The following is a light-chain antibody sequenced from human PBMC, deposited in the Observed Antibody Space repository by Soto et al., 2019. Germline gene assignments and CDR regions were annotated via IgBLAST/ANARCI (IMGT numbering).Light chain of an antibody. V-gene: IGKV1-5*01. CDR2: DAS. CDR3: QQYNSYPYT. CDR1: QSISSW. J-gene: IGKJ2*01. Sequence: DFQMTQSPSTLSASVGDRVTITCRATQSISSWLAWYQQKPGKAPKLLIYDASSLESGVPSRFSGSVSGTEFTLTISSLQPDDFATYYCQQYNSYPYTFGQGTKLEIK.